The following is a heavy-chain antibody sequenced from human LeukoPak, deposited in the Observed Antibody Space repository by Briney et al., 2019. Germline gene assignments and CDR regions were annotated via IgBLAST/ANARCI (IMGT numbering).Heavy chain of an antibody. CDR1: GGSISSGGYY. CDR3: ARGLEWFGELEFDY. Sequence: PSETLSLTCTVSGGSISSGGYYWSWIRQHPGKGLEWIGYIYYSGSTNYNPSLKSRATISVDTSKNQFSLKLSSVTAADTAVYYCARGLEWFGELEFDYWGQGTLVTVSS. V-gene: IGHV4-61*08. J-gene: IGHJ4*02. D-gene: IGHD3-10*01. CDR2: IYYSGST.